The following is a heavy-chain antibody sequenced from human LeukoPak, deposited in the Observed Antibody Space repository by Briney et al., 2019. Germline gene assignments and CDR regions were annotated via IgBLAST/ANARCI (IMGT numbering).Heavy chain of an antibody. J-gene: IGHJ4*02. CDR1: GFTFSTYG. D-gene: IGHD3-16*01. CDR2: IRYDGNNK. Sequence: PTGGSLRLSCAASGFTFSTYGMHWVRQAPGKGLEWVAFIRYDGNNKYYADSVKGRFTISRDNSKNMLYLEMKSLRPEDTAVYYCAKNGPDYIWGNYLDCWGQGTLVTVSS. CDR3: AKNGPDYIWGNYLDC. V-gene: IGHV3-30*02.